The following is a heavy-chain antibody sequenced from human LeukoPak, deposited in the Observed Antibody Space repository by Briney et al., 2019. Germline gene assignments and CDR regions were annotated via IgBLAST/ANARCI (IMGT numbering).Heavy chain of an antibody. Sequence: SETLSLTCTVSGGSISSYYWSWIRQPPGKGLEWVGYIFYSGSTNYNPSLKSRVTISVDTSKNQFSLKLSSMTAADTAVYYCARNRDGYILDYWGQGTLVTVSS. CDR3: ARNRDGYILDY. J-gene: IGHJ4*02. V-gene: IGHV4-59*12. D-gene: IGHD5-24*01. CDR1: GGSISSYY. CDR2: IFYSGST.